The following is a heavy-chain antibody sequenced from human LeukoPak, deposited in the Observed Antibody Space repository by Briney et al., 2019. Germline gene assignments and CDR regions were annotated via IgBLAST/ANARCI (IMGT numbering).Heavy chain of an antibody. Sequence: GGSLRLSCAASGFTFSSYEMNWVRQAPGKGLEWVSYISSSGSTIYYADSVKGRFTISRDNAKNSLYLQMNSLRAEDTAVYYCARDLAYYYDSSGYDYWGQGTLVTVSS. CDR3: ARDLAYYYDSSGYDY. J-gene: IGHJ4*02. CDR1: GFTFSSYE. D-gene: IGHD3-22*01. V-gene: IGHV3-48*03. CDR2: ISSSGSTI.